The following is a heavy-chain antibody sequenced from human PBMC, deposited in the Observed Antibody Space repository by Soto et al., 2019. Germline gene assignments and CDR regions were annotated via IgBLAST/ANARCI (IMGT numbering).Heavy chain of an antibody. Sequence: QIQLVQSGGGGVQPGRSLRLSCAASGFMLSSYGMHWVRQAPGKGLEWVAAISYDGRNKWYMDSLEGRFTISIDNSVSTVFLQVDRRRPEDTAMYFCAKGRAHLAVAAIAGGGGAFDAWGQGRMVTVSS. CDR3: AKGRAHLAVAAIAGGGGAFDA. CDR2: ISYDGRNK. CDR1: GFMLSSYG. J-gene: IGHJ3*01. D-gene: IGHD6-19*01. V-gene: IGHV3-30*06.